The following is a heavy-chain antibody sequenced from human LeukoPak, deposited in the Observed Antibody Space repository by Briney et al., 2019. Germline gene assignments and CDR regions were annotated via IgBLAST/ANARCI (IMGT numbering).Heavy chain of an antibody. D-gene: IGHD6-19*01. Sequence: PGGSLRLSCAASGFTFSSYWMHWVRQAPGKGLVWVSRINSDGSTTTYADSVKGRFTISRDNANNTLYLQMNSLRAEDTAVYYCARESAVAGRGRWFDPWGQGTLVTVSS. V-gene: IGHV3-74*01. CDR2: INSDGSTT. J-gene: IGHJ5*02. CDR3: ARESAVAGRGRWFDP. CDR1: GFTFSSYW.